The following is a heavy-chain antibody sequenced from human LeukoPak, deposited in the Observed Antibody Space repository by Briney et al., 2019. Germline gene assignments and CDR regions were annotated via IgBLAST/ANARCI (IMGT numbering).Heavy chain of an antibody. CDR1: GFDLNNYA. CDR2: ISYSGDNT. D-gene: IGHD5-12*01. J-gene: IGHJ4*02. V-gene: IGHV3-30*04. CDR3: AKVNKGGYDSFDY. Sequence: SGGSLRLSCAASGFDLNNYAMHWVRQAPGKGLEWVTLISYSGDNTYYADSVKGRFTISRDNSKNTLYLQMNSLRPEDTAVYYCAKVNKGGYDSFDYWGQGTLVTVSS.